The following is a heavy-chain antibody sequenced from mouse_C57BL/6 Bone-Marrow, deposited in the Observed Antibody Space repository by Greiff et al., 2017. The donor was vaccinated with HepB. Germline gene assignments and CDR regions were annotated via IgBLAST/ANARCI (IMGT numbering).Heavy chain of an antibody. Sequence: VQLQQSGPGLVQPSQSLSITCTVSGFSLTSYGVHWVRQSPGKGLEWLGVIWSGGSTDYNAAFISRLSISKDNSKSQVFFKMNSLRADDTAIYYCASPYYDYDYWYFDVWGTGTTVTVSS. CDR2: IWSGGST. CDR3: ASPYYDYDYWYFDV. D-gene: IGHD2-4*01. J-gene: IGHJ1*03. V-gene: IGHV2-2*01. CDR1: GFSLTSYG.